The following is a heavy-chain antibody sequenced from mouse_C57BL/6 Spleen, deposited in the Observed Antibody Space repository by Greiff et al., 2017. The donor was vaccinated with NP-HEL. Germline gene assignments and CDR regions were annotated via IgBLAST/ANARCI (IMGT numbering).Heavy chain of an antibody. CDR3: ARERAYYGSSPYWYFDV. Sequence: QVHVKQPGTELVKPGASVKLSCKASGYTFTSYWMHWVKQRPGQGLEWIGNINPSNSGTNYNEKFKSKATLTVDKSSSTAYMQLSSLTSEDSAVYYCARERAYYGSSPYWYFDVWGTGTTVTVSS. J-gene: IGHJ1*03. D-gene: IGHD1-1*01. CDR2: INPSNSGT. V-gene: IGHV1-53*01. CDR1: GYTFTSYW.